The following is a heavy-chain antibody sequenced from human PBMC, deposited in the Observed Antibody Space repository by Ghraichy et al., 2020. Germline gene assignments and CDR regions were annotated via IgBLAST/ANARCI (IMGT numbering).Heavy chain of an antibody. V-gene: IGHV4-39*01. J-gene: IGHJ6*03. D-gene: IGHD3-3*01. CDR2: IYYSGST. CDR1: GGSISSSSYY. CDR3: ARHGPPRITIFGVVTPPDYYYMDV. Sequence: SQTLSLTCTVSGGSISSSSYYWGWIRQPPGKGLEWIGSIYYSGSTYYNPSLKSRVTISVDTSKNQFSLKLSSVTSADTAVYYCARHGPPRITIFGVVTPPDYYYMDVWGKGTTVTVSS.